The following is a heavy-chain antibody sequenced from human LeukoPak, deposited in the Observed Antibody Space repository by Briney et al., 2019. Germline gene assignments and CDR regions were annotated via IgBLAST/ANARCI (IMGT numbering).Heavy chain of an antibody. CDR3: ARVPSLRFLEWPPFDP. CDR2: INPNSGGT. D-gene: IGHD3-3*01. J-gene: IGHJ5*02. CDR1: GYTFTGYY. Sequence: GGSVKVSCKASGYTFTGYYMHWVRQAPGQGPEWMGWINPNSGGTNYAQKFQGRVNMARDMSISTAYMELSRLRSDDTAVYYCARVPSLRFLEWPPFDPWGQGTLVTVSS. V-gene: IGHV1-2*02.